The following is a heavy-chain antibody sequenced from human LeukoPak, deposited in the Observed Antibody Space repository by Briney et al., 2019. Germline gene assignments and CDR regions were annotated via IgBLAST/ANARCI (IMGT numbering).Heavy chain of an antibody. Sequence: AGGSLRLSCAASGFTFSSYAMSWVRQAPGKGLEWVSAISGSGGSTYYADSVKGRFTISRDNSKNTLYLQMNSLRAEDTAVYYCAKDQNYYGSGSYFDYWGQGTLVTVSS. CDR2: ISGSGGST. CDR3: AKDQNYYGSGSYFDY. D-gene: IGHD3-10*01. CDR1: GFTFSSYA. V-gene: IGHV3-23*01. J-gene: IGHJ4*02.